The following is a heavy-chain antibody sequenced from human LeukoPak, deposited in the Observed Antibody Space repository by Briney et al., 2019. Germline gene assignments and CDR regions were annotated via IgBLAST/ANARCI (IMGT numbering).Heavy chain of an antibody. CDR3: AKDPGYSSSWYYFDY. Sequence: GGSLGLSCAASGFTFSSYGMHWVRQAPGKGLEWVAVISYDGSNKYYADSVKGRFTISRDNSKNTLYLQMNSLRAEDTAVYYCAKDPGYSSSWYYFDYWGQGTLVTVSS. CDR2: ISYDGSNK. CDR1: GFTFSSYG. J-gene: IGHJ4*02. V-gene: IGHV3-30*18. D-gene: IGHD6-13*01.